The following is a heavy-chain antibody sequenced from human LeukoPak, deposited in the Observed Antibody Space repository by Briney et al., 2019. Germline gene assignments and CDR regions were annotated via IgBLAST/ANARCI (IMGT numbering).Heavy chain of an antibody. CDR2: IYYSGGS. V-gene: IGHV4-31*03. CDR1: GASIRSGGYY. CDR3: ARLLNNWFDP. J-gene: IGHJ5*02. Sequence: SETLSLTCTVSGASIRSGGYYWSWIRQHPGKGLEWIGYIYYSGGSFYNPSLNSRVTISVDTSGNQFSLKLSSVTAADTAVYYCARLLNNWFDPWGQGTLVTVSS.